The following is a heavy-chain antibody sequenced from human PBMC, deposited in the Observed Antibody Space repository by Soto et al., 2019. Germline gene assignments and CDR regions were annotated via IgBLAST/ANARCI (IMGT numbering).Heavy chain of an antibody. D-gene: IGHD6-6*01. Sequence: PGGSLRLSCAASGFTFSSYAMHWVRQAPGKGLEWVAVISYDGSNKYYADSVKGRFTISRDNSKNTLYLQMNSLRAEDTAVYYCAREKLVPTLYYYYGMDVWGQGTTVTVSS. V-gene: IGHV3-30-3*01. CDR1: GFTFSSYA. CDR3: AREKLVPTLYYYYGMDV. J-gene: IGHJ6*02. CDR2: ISYDGSNK.